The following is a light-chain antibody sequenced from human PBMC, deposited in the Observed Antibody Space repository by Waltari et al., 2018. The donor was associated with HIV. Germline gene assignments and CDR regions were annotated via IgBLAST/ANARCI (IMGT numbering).Light chain of an antibody. CDR2: GAS. Sequence: EIVMTQSPATLSVSPGERATLSCRASQSVSSNLAWYQQKPGKAPRHLIYGASTRATGIPARFGGSGSGTEFTLTISSLQSEDFAVYYCQQYNNWPPGLTFGGGTKVGIK. J-gene: IGKJ4*01. CDR3: QQYNNWPPGLT. CDR1: QSVSSN. V-gene: IGKV3-15*01.